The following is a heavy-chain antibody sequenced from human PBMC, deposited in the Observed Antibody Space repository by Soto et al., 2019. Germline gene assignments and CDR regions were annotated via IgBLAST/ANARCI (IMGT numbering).Heavy chain of an antibody. D-gene: IGHD3-22*01. J-gene: IGHJ4*02. V-gene: IGHV4-39*01. CDR3: ARGADWAQTYDSSAQVY. CDR2: IYYSESSHYRGST. Sequence: EPLPLTCTVSGDSMSSSNDDWAWIRQPPGKGLEWIGSIYYSESSHYRGSTYYNPSLKSRVTISVDTSKNQLLLKLSSVTAADTAVYYCARGADWAQTYDSSAQVYWGQGAPVTVSS. CDR1: GDSMSSSNDD.